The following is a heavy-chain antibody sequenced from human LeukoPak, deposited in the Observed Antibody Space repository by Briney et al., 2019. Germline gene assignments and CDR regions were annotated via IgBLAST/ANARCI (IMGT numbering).Heavy chain of an antibody. CDR2: IIPIFGTA. D-gene: IGHD5-18*01. V-gene: IGHV1-69*05. CDR1: GGTFSSYA. CDR3: ARATAMVSGIFDY. J-gene: IGHJ4*02. Sequence: ASVKVSCKASGGTFSSYAISWVRQAPGQGLEWMGGIIPIFGTANYAQKFQGRVTITTDESTSTAYMELRSLRSEDTAVYYCARATAMVSGIFDYWGQGTLVTVSS.